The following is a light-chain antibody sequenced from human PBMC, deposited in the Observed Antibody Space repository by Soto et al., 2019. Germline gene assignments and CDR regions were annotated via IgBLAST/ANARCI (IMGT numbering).Light chain of an antibody. J-gene: IGKJ4*01. CDR2: DAS. CDR3: QQDNNWSGLT. V-gene: IGKV1-5*01. CDR1: QSISRW. Sequence: DIQMTQSPSTLSASVGDGVTITCRASQSISRWLAWYQQKPGKAPKLLIYDASSLESGVPSRFSGSGSGTEVTIPISSLQPDDFSTYYCQQDNNWSGLTFGGGTKVEI.